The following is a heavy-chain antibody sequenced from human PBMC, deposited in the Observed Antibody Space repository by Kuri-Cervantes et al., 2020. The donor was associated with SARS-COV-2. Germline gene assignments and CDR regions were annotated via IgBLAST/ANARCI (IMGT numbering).Heavy chain of an antibody. CDR1: GFTFSDYY. CDR2: ISSSGSTI. V-gene: IGHV3-11*04. Sequence: GESLKISCAASGFTFSDYYMSWIRQAPGKGLEWVSYISSSGSTIYYADSVKGRFTISRDNAKNSLYLQMYSLRAEDTAVYYCARDSPLVGATWNYFDYWGQGTLVTVSS. D-gene: IGHD1-26*01. J-gene: IGHJ4*02. CDR3: ARDSPLVGATWNYFDY.